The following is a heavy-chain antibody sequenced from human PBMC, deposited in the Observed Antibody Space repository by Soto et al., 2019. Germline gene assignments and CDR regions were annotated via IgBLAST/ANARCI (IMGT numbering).Heavy chain of an antibody. CDR1: GXSLYNYY. CDR2: IYHSGST. V-gene: IGHV4-59*01. CDR3: ARDPPRTSEYAMDV. Sequence: XTLSLPCTVSGXSLYNYYWSWFRQPPGKGLEWIGYIYHSGSTDYNPSLKSRVTISVDPSKSQFSLRLSYVTAADTAVYYCARDPPRTSEYAMDVWGQGTTVTVSS. J-gene: IGHJ6*02.